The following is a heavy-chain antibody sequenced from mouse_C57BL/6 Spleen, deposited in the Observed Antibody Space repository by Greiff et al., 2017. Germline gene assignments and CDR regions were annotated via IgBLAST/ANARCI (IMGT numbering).Heavy chain of an antibody. J-gene: IGHJ2*01. CDR3: ARKGSIIYFDY. V-gene: IGHV1-67*01. CDR2: ISTYYGDA. D-gene: IGHD1-2*01. CDR1: GYTFTDYA. Sequence: QVQLQQSGPELVRPGVSVKISCKGSGYTFTDYAMHWVKQSHAKSLEWIGVISTYYGDASYNQKFKDKDTMTVDKSSSTAYMELARLTSEDSAVYYCARKGSIIYFDYWGQGTTLTVSS.